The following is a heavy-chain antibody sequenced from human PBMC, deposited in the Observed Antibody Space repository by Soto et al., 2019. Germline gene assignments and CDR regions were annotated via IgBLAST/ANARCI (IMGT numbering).Heavy chain of an antibody. J-gene: IGHJ4*01. CDR3: ASWLVGAPFDS. V-gene: IGHV4-34*01. Sequence: SETLSLTCAVYGASFTKYYWSWIRQPPGKGLEWIGEINHSGRTNFNPSLKSRVTISVDRSKNQFSLKLRSVTAADTGAYYCASWLVGAPFDSWGHGTLVTVSS. CDR1: GASFTKYY. D-gene: IGHD1-26*01. CDR2: INHSGRT.